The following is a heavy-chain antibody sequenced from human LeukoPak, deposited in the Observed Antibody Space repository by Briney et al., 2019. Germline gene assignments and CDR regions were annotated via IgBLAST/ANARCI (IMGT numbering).Heavy chain of an antibody. D-gene: IGHD1-7*01. CDR2: IEYDSSQK. Sequence: GGSLRLSCAASGFTFSSSWMTWVRQTPGKGLEWVANIEYDSSQKDYVDSVRGRFTISRDNAKNALYLQMNTLRVEDTAMYYCTRNREWNLWDYWGQGTLVTVSS. J-gene: IGHJ4*02. CDR3: TRNREWNLWDY. V-gene: IGHV3-7*01. CDR1: GFTFSSSW.